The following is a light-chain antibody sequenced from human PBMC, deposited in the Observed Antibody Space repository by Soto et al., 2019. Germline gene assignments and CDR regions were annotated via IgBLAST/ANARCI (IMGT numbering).Light chain of an antibody. Sequence: EIVLTQSPGTLSLSPGERATLSCRSSQRVSSSYLAWYQQKPGQAPRILIYGASIRATGIPDRFSGSGSGTDFTLTISRLEREDFAVYYCQKYGSSPRTFGPGTKVAIK. CDR1: QRVSSSY. CDR2: GAS. J-gene: IGKJ3*01. CDR3: QKYGSSPRT. V-gene: IGKV3-20*01.